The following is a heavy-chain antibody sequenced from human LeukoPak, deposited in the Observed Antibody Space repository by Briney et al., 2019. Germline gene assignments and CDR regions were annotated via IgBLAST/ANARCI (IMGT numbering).Heavy chain of an antibody. J-gene: IGHJ3*02. Sequence: SETLSLTRALSGGSISSGSYYTSWIRQPAGKGLEWIGRIYTSGSTNYDPSLKSRVTISVDTSKNQFSLKLSSVTAADTAVYYCARPTTIDAFDIWGQGTMVTVSS. CDR3: ARPTTIDAFDI. D-gene: IGHD3-9*01. CDR1: GGSISSGSYY. V-gene: IGHV4-61*02. CDR2: IYTSGST.